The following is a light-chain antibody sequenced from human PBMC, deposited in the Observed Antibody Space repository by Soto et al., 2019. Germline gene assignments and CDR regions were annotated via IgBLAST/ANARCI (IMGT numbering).Light chain of an antibody. CDR1: QSVLYSSNNKNY. CDR3: QQYYTTPLT. J-gene: IGKJ3*01. CDR2: WAS. V-gene: IGKV4-1*01. Sequence: DIVMTQSPDSLAVSLGERATINCKSSQSVLYSSNNKNYLAWYQQKPGQPPKLLIYWASTRESGVPDRFSGGGCGTDFTLTISSLQAEDVAVYYCQQYYTTPLTFGPGTKVDIK.